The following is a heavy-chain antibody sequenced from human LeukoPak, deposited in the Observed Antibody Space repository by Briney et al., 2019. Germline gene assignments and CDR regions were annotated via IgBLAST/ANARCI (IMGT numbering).Heavy chain of an antibody. CDR1: GFTFSSYW. V-gene: IGHV3-23*01. CDR2: ISGSGDST. CDR3: AKDPRAGSGWGSFDY. Sequence: GGSLRLSCAASGFTFSSYWMHWVRQAPGKGLEWVSGISGSGDSTYYADSVKGRFSISRDNSKNTLWLQMNSLKDEDTAVYYCAKDPRAGSGWGSFDYWGQGTLVTVSS. J-gene: IGHJ4*02. D-gene: IGHD6-19*01.